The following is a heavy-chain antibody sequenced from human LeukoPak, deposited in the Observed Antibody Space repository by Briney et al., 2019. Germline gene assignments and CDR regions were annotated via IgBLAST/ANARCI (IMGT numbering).Heavy chain of an antibody. CDR3: ARGAYCSSTSCYPYYCCGMDV. Sequence: SETLSLTCAVSGGSISSGGYSWSWIRQPPGKGLEWIGYIYHSGSTYYNPSLKSRVTISVDRSKNQFSLKLSSVTAADTAVYYCARGAYCSSTSCYPYYCCGMDVWGKGTTVTVSS. D-gene: IGHD2-2*01. CDR2: IYHSGST. V-gene: IGHV4-30-2*01. CDR1: GGSISSGGYS. J-gene: IGHJ6*04.